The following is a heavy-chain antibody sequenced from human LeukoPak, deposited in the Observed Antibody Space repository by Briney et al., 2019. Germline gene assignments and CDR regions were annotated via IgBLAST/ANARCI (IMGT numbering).Heavy chain of an antibody. V-gene: IGHV3-23*01. Sequence: PGGSLRLSCAASGFTFSSYATCWVRQAPGKGLEWVSAISGSGGSTYYADSVKGRFTISRDNSKNTLYLQMNSLRAEDTAVYYCAKDGSSWYYYYYGMDVWGQGTTATVSS. J-gene: IGHJ6*02. CDR3: AKDGSSWYYYYYGMDV. D-gene: IGHD6-13*01. CDR2: ISGSGGST. CDR1: GFTFSSYA.